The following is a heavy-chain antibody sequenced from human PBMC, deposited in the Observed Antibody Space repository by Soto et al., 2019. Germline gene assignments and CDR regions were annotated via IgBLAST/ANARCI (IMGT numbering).Heavy chain of an antibody. CDR1: GFTFSSYS. J-gene: IGHJ6*02. V-gene: IGHV3-21*01. D-gene: IGHD2-15*01. Sequence: PGGPLRLSCAASGFTFSSYSMNWVRQAPGKELEWVSSISSSSSYIYYADSVKGRFTISRDNAKNSLYLQMNSLRAEDTAVYYCARDKGRPGWYYYGMDVWGQGTTVTVSS. CDR3: ARDKGRPGWYYYGMDV. CDR2: ISSSSSYI.